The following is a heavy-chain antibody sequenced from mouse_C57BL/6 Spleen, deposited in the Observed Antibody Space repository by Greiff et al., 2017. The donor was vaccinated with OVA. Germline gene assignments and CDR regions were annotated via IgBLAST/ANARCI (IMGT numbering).Heavy chain of an antibody. J-gene: IGHJ1*03. CDR1: GYTFTSYW. Sequence: VQLQQSGAELVMPGASVKLSCKASGYTFTSYWMHWVKQRPGQGLEWIGEIDPSDSYTNYNQKFKGKSTLTVDKSSSTAYMQLSSLTSEDSAVYYCARGGGGYFDVWGTGTTVTVSS. D-gene: IGHD1-1*02. V-gene: IGHV1-69*01. CDR3: ARGGGGYFDV. CDR2: IDPSDSYT.